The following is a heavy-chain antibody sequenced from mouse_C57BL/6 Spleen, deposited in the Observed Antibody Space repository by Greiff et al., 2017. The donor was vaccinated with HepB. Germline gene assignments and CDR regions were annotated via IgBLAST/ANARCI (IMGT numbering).Heavy chain of an antibody. CDR2: ISSGGSYT. CDR1: GFTFSSYG. V-gene: IGHV5-6*01. J-gene: IGHJ1*03. D-gene: IGHD1-1*01. Sequence: EVQRVESGGDLVKPGGSLKLSCAASGFTFSSYGMSWVRQTPDKRLEWVATISSGGSYTYYPDSVKGRFTISRDNAKNTLYLQMSSLKSEDTAMYYCARDHYGSPWYFDVWGTGTTVTVSS. CDR3: ARDHYGSPWYFDV.